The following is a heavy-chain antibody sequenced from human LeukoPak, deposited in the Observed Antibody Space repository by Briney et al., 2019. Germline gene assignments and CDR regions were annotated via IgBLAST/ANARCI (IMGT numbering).Heavy chain of an antibody. CDR3: ARHSSTWNNWFDP. J-gene: IGHJ5*02. CDR2: IFYSGST. D-gene: IGHD6-13*01. V-gene: IGHV4-39*01. CDR1: GGSISSTSYY. Sequence: SETLSLTCTVSGGSISSTSYYWGWIRQPPGTGLERIGSIFYSGSTYYNPSLKSRITISVDTSKNHFSLKLSSVTAADTAVYYCARHSSTWNNWFDPRGQGTLVTVSS.